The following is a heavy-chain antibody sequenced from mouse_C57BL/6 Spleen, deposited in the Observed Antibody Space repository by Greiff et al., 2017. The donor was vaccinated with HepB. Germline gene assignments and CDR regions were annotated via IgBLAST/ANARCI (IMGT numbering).Heavy chain of an antibody. Sequence: EVKLVESGGGLVQPGGSLKLSCAASGIDFSRYWMSWVRRAPGKGLEWIGEINPDSSTINYAPSLKDKFIISRDNAKNTLYLQMSKVRSEDTALYYCARSPYGSSSPSSWYFDVWGTGTTVTVSS. D-gene: IGHD1-1*01. CDR1: GIDFSRYW. CDR2: INPDSSTI. CDR3: ARSPYGSSSPSSWYFDV. V-gene: IGHV4-1*01. J-gene: IGHJ1*03.